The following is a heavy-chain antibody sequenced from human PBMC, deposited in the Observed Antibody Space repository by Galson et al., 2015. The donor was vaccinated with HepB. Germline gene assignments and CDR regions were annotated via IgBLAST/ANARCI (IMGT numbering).Heavy chain of an antibody. Sequence: SVKVSCKASGYIFTNYYIHWVRQAPGQGLDWMGIINPSVGSTTYAQKFQDRVTMTRDTSTTTLYMEQSSLRSEDTAVYYCAKDRWATAVLRYYDSGLDVWGQGTTVTVSS. CDR3: AKDRWATAVLRYYDSGLDV. J-gene: IGHJ6*02. CDR2: INPSVGST. CDR1: GYIFTNYY. D-gene: IGHD2-8*02. V-gene: IGHV1-46*01.